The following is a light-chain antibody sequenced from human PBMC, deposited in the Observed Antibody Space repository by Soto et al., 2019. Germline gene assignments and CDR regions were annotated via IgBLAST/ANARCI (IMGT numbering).Light chain of an antibody. CDR3: QHFNNYPLT. J-gene: IGKJ4*01. V-gene: IGKV1D-13*01. CDR2: DAS. CDR1: QDISSA. Sequence: AIQLTQSPSSLSASVGERVTITCRASQDISSALAWYQQKPGKAPKLLIYDASGLESGVPSRFSGSGPGTDFTLTISSLQPEDFAAYYCQHFNNYPLTVGGGTKVDTK.